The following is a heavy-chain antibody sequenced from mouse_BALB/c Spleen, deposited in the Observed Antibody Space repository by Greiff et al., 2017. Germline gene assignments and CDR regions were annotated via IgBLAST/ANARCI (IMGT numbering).Heavy chain of an antibody. D-gene: IGHD2-14*01. CDR3: ARKAGGYEGYFDY. CDR1: GFSLTSYG. J-gene: IGHJ2*01. CDR2: IWSGGST. Sequence: VHLVESGPGLVQPSQSLSITCTVSGFSLTSYGVHWVRQSPGKGLEWLGVIWSGGSTDYNAAFISRLSISKDNSKSQVFFKMNSLQANDTAIYYCARKAGGYEGYFDYWGQGTTLTVSS. V-gene: IGHV2-2*02.